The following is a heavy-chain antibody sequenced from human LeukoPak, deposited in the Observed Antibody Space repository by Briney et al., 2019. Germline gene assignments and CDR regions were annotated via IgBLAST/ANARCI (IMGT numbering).Heavy chain of an antibody. D-gene: IGHD6-6*01. CDR2: INHSGST. CDR3: ARAPKYSIAIDY. CDR1: GGSISSYY. Sequence: PSETLSLTCTVSGGSISSYYWSWIRQPPGKGLEWIGEINHSGSTNYNPSLKSRVTISVDTSKNQFSLKLSSVTAADTAVYYCARAPKYSIAIDYWGQGTLVTVSS. V-gene: IGHV4-34*01. J-gene: IGHJ4*02.